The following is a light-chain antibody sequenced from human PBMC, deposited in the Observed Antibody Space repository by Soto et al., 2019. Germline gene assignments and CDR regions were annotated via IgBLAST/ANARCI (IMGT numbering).Light chain of an antibody. CDR2: DAS. Sequence: EIVLTQSPATLSLSPGERTTLSCRASQSVSRYLAWYQQKPGQAPRLLIYDASNRATGIPARFSGSGSGTDFTLTSSSLEPEYFAVYYCQQRGKWPITFGQGTRLEIK. CDR3: QQRGKWPIT. CDR1: QSVSRY. V-gene: IGKV3-11*01. J-gene: IGKJ5*01.